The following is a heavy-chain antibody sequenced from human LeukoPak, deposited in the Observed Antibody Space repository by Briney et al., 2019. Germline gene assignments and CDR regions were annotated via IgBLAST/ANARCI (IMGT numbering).Heavy chain of an antibody. CDR3: ARRVKPQYYYDSSGYYRH. J-gene: IGHJ4*02. CDR1: GGSISSSSYY. Sequence: PSETLSLTCTVSGGSISSSSYYWGWIRQPPGKGLEWIGSIYYSGSTYYNPSLKSRVTISVDTSKSQFSLKLSSVTAADTAVYYCARRVKPQYYYDSSGYYRHWGQGTLVTVSS. CDR2: IYYSGST. D-gene: IGHD3-22*01. V-gene: IGHV4-39*07.